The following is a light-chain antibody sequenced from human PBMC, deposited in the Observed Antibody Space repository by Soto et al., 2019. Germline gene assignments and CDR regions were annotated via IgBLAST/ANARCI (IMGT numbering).Light chain of an antibody. V-gene: IGKV3-20*01. CDR1: QSFNSIY. CDR3: HQYDSWT. J-gene: IGKJ5*01. Sequence: EIVLTQSPGTLSLSPGERATLSCRASQSFNSIYLAWYQQKPGQAPRLLIYGASSRATGIPDRFSGSGSGTDFTLTISRLEPEDFAVYYCHQYDSWTFGLGTRLEIK. CDR2: GAS.